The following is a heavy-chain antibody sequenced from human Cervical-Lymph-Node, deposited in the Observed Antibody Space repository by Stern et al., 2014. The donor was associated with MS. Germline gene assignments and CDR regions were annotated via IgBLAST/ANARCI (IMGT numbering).Heavy chain of an antibody. CDR2: MSPHSGNT. Sequence: QDQLVQSGADVKKPGASVKVSCRASRYTFINYDINWVRQATGQGLEWMGYMSPHSGNTAFAQKFHGRVTMTRDTSIDTAYLHLSNLRSEDTAVYYCARAGFSYGISRISRHSLDYWGQGTQVTVSS. V-gene: IGHV1-8*01. D-gene: IGHD3-9*01. CDR3: ARAGFSYGISRISRHSLDY. CDR1: RYTFINYD. J-gene: IGHJ4*02.